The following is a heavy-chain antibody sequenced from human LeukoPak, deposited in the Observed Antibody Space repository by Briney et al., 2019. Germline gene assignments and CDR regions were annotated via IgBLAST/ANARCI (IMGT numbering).Heavy chain of an antibody. V-gene: IGHV1-69*06. CDR2: IIPIFGTA. CDR1: GGTFSSYA. Sequence: SVKVSCKASGGTFSSYAISWVRQAPGQGLEWMGGIIPIFGTANYAQKFQGRVTITADKSTSTAYMELSSLRSEDTAVYYCARGSLGQQWLFYFDYWGQGTLVTVSS. D-gene: IGHD6-19*01. J-gene: IGHJ4*02. CDR3: ARGSLGQQWLFYFDY.